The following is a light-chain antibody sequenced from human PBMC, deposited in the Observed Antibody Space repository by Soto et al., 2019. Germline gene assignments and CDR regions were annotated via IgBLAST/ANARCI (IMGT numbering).Light chain of an antibody. CDR1: QSLLHSSNY. CDR2: WAS. CDR3: HQYYSTPLT. Sequence: DIVMTQSPDSLAVSLGERATINCKSSQSLLHSSNYLSWYQQKPGQPPKRLIYWASTREFGVPDRFSGSGSGTDFSLTISSLQAEDVAVYYCHQYYSTPLTLGGGTKVDIK. J-gene: IGKJ4*01. V-gene: IGKV4-1*01.